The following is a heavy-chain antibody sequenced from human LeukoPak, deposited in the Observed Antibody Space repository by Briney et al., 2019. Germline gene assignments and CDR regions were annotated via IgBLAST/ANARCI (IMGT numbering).Heavy chain of an antibody. CDR1: GGSISSYY. D-gene: IGHD3-16*01. CDR2: IYYSGST. V-gene: IGHV4-59*12. Sequence: SETLSLTCTVSGGSISSYYWSWIRQPPGKGLEWIGYIYYSGSTNYNPSLKSRVTISVDTSKNQFSLKLSSVTAADTAVYYCARSPNRRGYFDYWGQGTLVTVSS. CDR3: ARSPNRRGYFDY. J-gene: IGHJ4*02.